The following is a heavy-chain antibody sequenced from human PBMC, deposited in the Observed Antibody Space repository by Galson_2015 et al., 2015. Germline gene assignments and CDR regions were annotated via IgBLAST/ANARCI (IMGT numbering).Heavy chain of an antibody. J-gene: IGHJ4*02. V-gene: IGHV1-69*13. CDR1: GGTFSTYT. Sequence: SVKVSCKASGGTFSTYTFSWVRQAPGQGLEWMGGITPIFGTANYAQKFQGRVTITADESTSTAYMQLSSLRSEDTAVYYCAKIGYSNYQFDYWGQGALVTVSS. CDR3: AKIGYSNYQFDY. D-gene: IGHD4-11*01. CDR2: ITPIFGTA.